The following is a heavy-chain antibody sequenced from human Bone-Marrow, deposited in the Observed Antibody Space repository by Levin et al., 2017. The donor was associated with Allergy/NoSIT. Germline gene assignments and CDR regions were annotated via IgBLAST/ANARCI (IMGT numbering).Heavy chain of an antibody. CDR2: ISYDGSED. CDR1: GFTFSSYG. V-gene: IGHV3-30*18. Sequence: PGGSLRLSCEASGFTFSSYGMYWVRQAPGKGLEWVAVISYDGSEDFYADSVKGRFSISRDMSKNTVFLQMNSLKVEDTAVYYCAKDFVNRYFRGVLDFWGHGTQVTVSS. D-gene: IGHD1-14*01. CDR3: AKDFVNRYFRGVLDF. J-gene: IGHJ4*01.